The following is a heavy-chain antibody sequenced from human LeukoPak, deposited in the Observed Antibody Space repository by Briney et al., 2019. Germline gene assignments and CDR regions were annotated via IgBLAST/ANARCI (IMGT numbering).Heavy chain of an antibody. CDR3: ARFGAAPRARAFDI. J-gene: IGHJ3*02. CDR1: GGSISSGSYY. D-gene: IGHD3-16*01. V-gene: IGHV4-61*02. Sequence: SETLSLTCTVSGGSISSGSYYWSWIRQPAGKGLEWIGRIYTSESTNYNPSLKSRVTISVDTSKNQFSLKLSSVTAADTAVYYCARFGAAPRARAFDIWGQGTMVTVSS. CDR2: IYTSEST.